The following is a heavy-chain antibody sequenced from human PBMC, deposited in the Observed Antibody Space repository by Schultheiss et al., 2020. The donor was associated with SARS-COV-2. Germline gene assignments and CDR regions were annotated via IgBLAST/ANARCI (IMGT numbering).Heavy chain of an antibody. CDR3: AKYPYGTYAFDI. V-gene: IGHV3-30*18. CDR2: ISYDGSNK. CDR1: GFTFSSYG. J-gene: IGHJ3*02. D-gene: IGHD4-17*01. Sequence: GGSLRLSCAASGFTFSSYGMHWVRHAPGKGLEWVAVISYDGSNKYYADSVKGRFTISRDNSKNTLYLQMNSLRAEDTAVYYCAKYPYGTYAFDIWGQGTMVTVSS.